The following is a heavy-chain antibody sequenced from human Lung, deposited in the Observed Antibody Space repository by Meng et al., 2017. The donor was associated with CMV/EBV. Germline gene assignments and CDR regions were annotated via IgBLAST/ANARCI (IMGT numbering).Heavy chain of an antibody. V-gene: IGHV1-69*05. CDR3: ASRVEVNGAFDI. D-gene: IGHD2-8*01. J-gene: IGHJ3*02. CDR2: IIPIFGTA. Sequence: XVXVSXXASGGTFSSYAISWVRQAPGQGLEWMGGIIPIFGTANYAQKFQGRVTITTDESTSTAYMELSSLRSEDTAVYYCASRVEVNGAFDIWGQGTMVXVSS. CDR1: GGTFSSYA.